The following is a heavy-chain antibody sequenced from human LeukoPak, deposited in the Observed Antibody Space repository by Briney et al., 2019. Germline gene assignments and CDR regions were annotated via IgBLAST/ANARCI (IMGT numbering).Heavy chain of an antibody. CDR1: GGSISSSSYY. CDR3: ARGGLVGDYYYYYYMDV. V-gene: IGHV3-53*01. Sequence: ETLSLTCTVSGGSISSSSYYWGWIRQPPGKGLEWVSVIYSGGSTYYADSVKGRFTISRDNSKNTLYLQMNSLRAEDTAVYYCARGGLVGDYYYYYYMDVWGKGTTVTVSS. J-gene: IGHJ6*03. CDR2: IYSGGST. D-gene: IGHD2-8*02.